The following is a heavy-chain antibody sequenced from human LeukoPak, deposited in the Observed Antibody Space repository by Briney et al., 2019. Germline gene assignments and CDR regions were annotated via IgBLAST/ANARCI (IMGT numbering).Heavy chain of an antibody. CDR2: ISGSSGSS. J-gene: IGHJ3*02. V-gene: IGHV3-23*01. CDR3: AKGKTYLDAFDI. D-gene: IGHD3-10*01. CDR1: GWTCMSYS. Sequence: LTLCCTASGWTCMSYSMSGVRQAPGKGLEWVSAISGSSGSSYYADSVKGRFTISRDNSKNTLYLQMSSLRAEDTDVYYCAKGKTYLDAFDIWGQGTMVTVSS.